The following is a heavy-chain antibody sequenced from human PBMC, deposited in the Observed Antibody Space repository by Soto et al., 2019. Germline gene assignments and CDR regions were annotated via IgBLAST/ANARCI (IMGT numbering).Heavy chain of an antibody. CDR3: ARDSPPPRE. Sequence: QVQLVQSGAEVKKPGASVKVSCKASGYTFTSYHITWVRQAPGQGLEWMGWISAYNGNTNYAQKLQGRVTMTTDTPTRTAYMERRTLRSDATAVYYCARDSPPPREWGQGTLVTVSS. CDR1: GYTFTSYH. CDR2: ISAYNGNT. V-gene: IGHV1-18*01. J-gene: IGHJ4*02.